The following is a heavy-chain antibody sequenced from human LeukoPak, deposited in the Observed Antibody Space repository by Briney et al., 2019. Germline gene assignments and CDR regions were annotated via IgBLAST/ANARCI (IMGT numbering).Heavy chain of an antibody. V-gene: IGHV3-23*01. CDR3: AKGYMDV. Sequence: PGGSLRLSCAASRFTFNNYAMNWVRQAPGKGLEWVSTISGDGTLTYYADSVKGRFTISRDNSKNTLYLQMNSLRAEDTALYYCAKGYMDVWGKGTTVTVSS. CDR2: ISGDGTLT. CDR1: RFTFNNYA. J-gene: IGHJ6*03.